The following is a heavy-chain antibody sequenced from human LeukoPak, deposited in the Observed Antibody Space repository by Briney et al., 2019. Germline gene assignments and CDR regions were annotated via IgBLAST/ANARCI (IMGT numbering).Heavy chain of an antibody. CDR1: GYTFTSYY. CDR2: INPSGGST. V-gene: IGHV1-46*01. J-gene: IGHJ3*02. D-gene: IGHD1-26*01. CDR3: ARVEVVFGGIVGATNAFDI. Sequence: ASVKVSCKASGYTFTSYYMHWVRQAPGQGLEWMGIINPSGGSTSYAQKFQGRVTMTRDTSTSTVYMELSSLRSEDTAVYYCARVEVVFGGIVGATNAFDIWGQGTMVTVSS.